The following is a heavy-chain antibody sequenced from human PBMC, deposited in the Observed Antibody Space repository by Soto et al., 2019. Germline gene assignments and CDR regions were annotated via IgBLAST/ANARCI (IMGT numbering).Heavy chain of an antibody. CDR3: ARDSPLDYTIDY. V-gene: IGHV1-69*08. CDR1: GGTFSSYT. Sequence: QVQLVQSGAEVKKPGSSVKVSCKASGGTFSSYTISWVRQAPGQGLEWMGRIIPILGIANYAQKFQGRVTITADKSTSTAYMELSILRSEDTAVYYCARDSPLDYTIDYWGQGTLVTVSS. CDR2: IIPILGIA. D-gene: IGHD2-2*02. J-gene: IGHJ4*02.